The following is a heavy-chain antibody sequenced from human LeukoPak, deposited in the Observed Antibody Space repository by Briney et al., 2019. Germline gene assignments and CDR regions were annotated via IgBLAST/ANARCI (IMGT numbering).Heavy chain of an antibody. CDR2: IYYSGST. D-gene: IGHD5-24*01. J-gene: IGHJ3*02. CDR1: GGSISSGGYY. V-gene: IGHV4-61*08. CDR3: ARPASRDDYFDI. Sequence: PSETLSLTCAVSGGSISSGGYYWSWIRQPPGKGLEWIGYIYYSGSTNYNPSLKSRVTISVDTSKNQFSLKLSSVTAADTAVYYCARPASRDDYFDIWGQGTMVTVSS.